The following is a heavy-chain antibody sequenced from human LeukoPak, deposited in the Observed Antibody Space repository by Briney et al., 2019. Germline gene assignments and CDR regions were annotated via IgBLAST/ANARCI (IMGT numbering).Heavy chain of an antibody. V-gene: IGHV3-21*01. CDR3: ARDCHDILTGYSSSIFDY. CDR2: ISSSSSYI. CDR1: RFTFSSYS. J-gene: IGHJ4*02. Sequence: GGSLRLSCAASRFTFSSYSMNWVRQAPGKGLEWVSSISSSSSYIYYADSVKGRFTISRDNAKNSLYLQMNSLRAEDTAVYYCARDCHDILTGYSSSIFDYWGQGTLVTVSS. D-gene: IGHD3-9*01.